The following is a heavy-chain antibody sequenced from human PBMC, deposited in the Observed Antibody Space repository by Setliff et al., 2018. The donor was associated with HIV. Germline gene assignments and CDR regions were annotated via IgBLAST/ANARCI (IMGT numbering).Heavy chain of an antibody. CDR2: IRYDGNKK. V-gene: IGHV3-33*08. CDR3: ARGLERTNVLFGVVSIWFGP. Sequence: PGGSLRLSCAASGFTFRTYAMHWVRQAPGKGLEWVAAIRYDGNKKYYEDSVKGRFTISRDNSKKSLFLQMNSLRAEDTAIYYCARGLERTNVLFGVVSIWFGPWGQGTLVTVSS. CDR1: GFTFRTYA. D-gene: IGHD3-3*01. J-gene: IGHJ5*02.